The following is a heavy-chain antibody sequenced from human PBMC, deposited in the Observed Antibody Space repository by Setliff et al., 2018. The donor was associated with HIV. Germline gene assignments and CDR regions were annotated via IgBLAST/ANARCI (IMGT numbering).Heavy chain of an antibody. V-gene: IGHV4-4*07. Sequence: PSETLSLTCNISGVSIPTNYWNWIRQPAGKGLEWIGRTLTTGGTNYNPALKSRVTMSIDTSKNQISLKLNSVTAADTATYYCARSNTGITAGLLAYWGPGTLVTVSS. J-gene: IGHJ4*02. CDR3: ARSNTGITAGLLAY. CDR1: GVSIPTNY. CDR2: TLTTGGT. D-gene: IGHD6-13*01.